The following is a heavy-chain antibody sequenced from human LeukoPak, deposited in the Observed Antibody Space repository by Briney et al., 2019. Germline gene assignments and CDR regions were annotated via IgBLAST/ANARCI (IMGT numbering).Heavy chain of an antibody. CDR2: IYYSGST. D-gene: IGHD6-19*01. CDR1: GYSISSGYY. J-gene: IGHJ5*02. Sequence: SETLSLTCTVSGYSISSGYYWGWIRQPPGKGLEWIGSIYYSGSTYCNPSLKSRVTISVDTSKNQFSLKLSSVTAADTAVYYCGRIAVAGKRFDPWGQGTLVTVSS. CDR3: GRIAVAGKRFDP. V-gene: IGHV4-38-2*02.